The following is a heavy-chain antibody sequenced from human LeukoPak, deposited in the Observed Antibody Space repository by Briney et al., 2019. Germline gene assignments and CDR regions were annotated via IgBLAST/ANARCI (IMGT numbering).Heavy chain of an antibody. J-gene: IGHJ4*02. V-gene: IGHV3-9*01. Sequence: GRSLRLSCAASGFTFDDYAMHWVRQAPGKGLEWVSGISWNSGSIGYADSVKGRFTISRDNAKNSLYLQMNSLRAEDTALYYCAKDMDRYGDCGGGGDYWGQGTLVTVSS. D-gene: IGHD4-17*01. CDR3: AKDMDRYGDCGGGGDY. CDR1: GFTFDDYA. CDR2: ISWNSGSI.